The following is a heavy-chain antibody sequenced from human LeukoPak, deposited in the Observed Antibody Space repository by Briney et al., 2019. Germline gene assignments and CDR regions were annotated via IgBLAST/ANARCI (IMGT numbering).Heavy chain of an antibody. Sequence: GGSLRLSCAASGSTFDDYGMTWVRQAPGKGLEWVSGINWNGGTTGYADSVKGRFTISRDNAKNSLHLQMNSLRAEDTALYYCARGYSGYGGYYYYYMDVWGKGTTVTVSS. CDR2: INWNGGTT. V-gene: IGHV3-20*04. J-gene: IGHJ6*03. D-gene: IGHD5-12*01. CDR1: GSTFDDYG. CDR3: ARGYSGYGGYYYYYMDV.